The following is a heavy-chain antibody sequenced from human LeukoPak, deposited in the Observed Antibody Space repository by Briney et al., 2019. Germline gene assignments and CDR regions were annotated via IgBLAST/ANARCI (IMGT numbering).Heavy chain of an antibody. CDR2: ILSLGAT. D-gene: IGHD3-22*01. CDR3: ARVQDYYDVSGYYLYFFDF. J-gene: IGHJ4*02. Sequence: PSESLSLTCTVSGGSISSYYWSWVRQPPGKGLEWIGYILSLGATKYNPSLKSRVNISVDTSKNHFSLKLSSLTAADTAVYYCARVQDYYDVSGYYLYFFDFWGQGTLVTVSS. CDR1: GGSISSYY. V-gene: IGHV4-59*08.